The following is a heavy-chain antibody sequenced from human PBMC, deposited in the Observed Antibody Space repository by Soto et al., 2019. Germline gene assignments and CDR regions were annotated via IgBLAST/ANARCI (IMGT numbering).Heavy chain of an antibody. CDR2: INAGNGNT. J-gene: IGHJ5*02. CDR3: ARTYYHFWSGYGFDP. Sequence: QVQLVQSGAEVKKPGASVKVSCKASGYTFTSYAMHWVRQAPGQRLEWMGWINAGNGNTKNSQKFQGRVTITRDTSASTAYMEVSSLRSEDTAVYYCARTYYHFWSGYGFDPWGQGTLVTVSS. CDR1: GYTFTSYA. V-gene: IGHV1-3*01. D-gene: IGHD3-3*01.